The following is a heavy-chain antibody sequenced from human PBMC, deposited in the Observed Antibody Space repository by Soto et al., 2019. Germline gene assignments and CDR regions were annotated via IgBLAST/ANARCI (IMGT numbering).Heavy chain of an antibody. Sequence: ASVKVSCKAFGYTFTSYNMHWVRQAPGQGLEWMGIINPSGGSTNYAQKFQDRVTMTTATSTNTVFLELRSLKSDDTAIYYCARDRLRGYDSSGFYSWGQGTMVTVSS. CDR3: ARDRLRGYDSSGFYS. J-gene: IGHJ4*02. V-gene: IGHV1-46*01. CDR2: INPSGGST. D-gene: IGHD3-22*01. CDR1: GYTFTSYN.